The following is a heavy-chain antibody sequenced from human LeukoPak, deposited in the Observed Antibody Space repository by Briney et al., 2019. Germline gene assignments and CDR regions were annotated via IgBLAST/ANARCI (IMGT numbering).Heavy chain of an antibody. V-gene: IGHV1-8*01. CDR1: GYTFTSYD. J-gene: IGHJ6*02. Sequence: ASVKVSCEASGYTFTSYDINWVRQATGQGLEWMGWKNPTSGRTGFAQSFQGRLTMTTDTSTSTAYMELSSLTSEDTAVYYCARGPVKTHGMDVWGQGTTVTVSS. CDR2: KNPTSGRT. CDR3: ARGPVKTHGMDV.